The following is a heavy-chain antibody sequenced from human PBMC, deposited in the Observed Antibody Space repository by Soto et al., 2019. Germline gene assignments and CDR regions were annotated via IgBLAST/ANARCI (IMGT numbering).Heavy chain of an antibody. J-gene: IGHJ4*02. D-gene: IGHD2-2*01. V-gene: IGHV3-23*01. CDR1: GFTFSSYA. CDR3: AKTGYCSSTSCSFAN. Sequence: GGSLRLSCAASGFTFSSYAMSWVRQAPGKGLEWVSTISGSGGSTFYADSVKGRFTISRDNSKNTLYLQMNNLRVEDTAVYSCAKTGYCSSTSCSFANWGQGTLVTVSS. CDR2: ISGSGGST.